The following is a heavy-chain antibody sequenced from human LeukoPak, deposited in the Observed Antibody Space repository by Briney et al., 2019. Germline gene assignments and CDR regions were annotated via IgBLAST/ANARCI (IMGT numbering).Heavy chain of an antibody. J-gene: IGHJ4*02. V-gene: IGHV1-18*01. Sequence: ASVKVSCKASGYTFTSYGISWVRQAPGQGLEWMGWISAYNGNTNYAQKLQGRVTMTTDTSTSTAYMELRSLRSDDTAVYYCAREMAAFYGSGSYYPLFDYWGQGTLVTVSS. CDR3: AREMAAFYGSGSYYPLFDY. CDR2: ISAYNGNT. D-gene: IGHD3-10*01. CDR1: GYTFTSYG.